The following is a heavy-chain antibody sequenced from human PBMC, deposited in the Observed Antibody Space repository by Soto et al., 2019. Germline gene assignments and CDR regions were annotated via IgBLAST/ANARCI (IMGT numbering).Heavy chain of an antibody. Sequence: PGGSLRLSCAASGFTFSSYEMNWVRQAPGKGLEWVSYISSSGSTIYYADSVKGRFTISRDNAKNSLYLQMNSLRAEDTAVYYCARGEVGATWGYYYYYGMDVWGQGTTVTVSS. CDR2: ISSSGSTI. J-gene: IGHJ6*02. CDR3: ARGEVGATWGYYYYYGMDV. CDR1: GFTFSSYE. V-gene: IGHV3-48*03. D-gene: IGHD1-26*01.